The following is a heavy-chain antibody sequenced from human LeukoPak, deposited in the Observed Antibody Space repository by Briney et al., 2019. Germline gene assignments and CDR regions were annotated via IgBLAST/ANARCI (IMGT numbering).Heavy chain of an antibody. CDR2: IKQDGSEK. CDR3: ARRGLPDV. V-gene: IGHV3-7*01. J-gene: IGHJ6*04. CDR1: GFTFSTYW. Sequence: GGSLRLSCAASGFTFSTYWMSWVRQAPGKGLEWVVNIKQDGSEKYYVDSVEGRFTISRDNAKNSPYLQMNNLRVEDTAVYYCARRGLPDVWGKGTTVTVSS. D-gene: IGHD2-15*01.